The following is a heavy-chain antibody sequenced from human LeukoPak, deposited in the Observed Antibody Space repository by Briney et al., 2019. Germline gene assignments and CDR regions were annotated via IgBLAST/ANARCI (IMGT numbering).Heavy chain of an antibody. J-gene: IGHJ4*02. Sequence: KPSETLSLTCTVSGGSISSSSYYWGWIRQPPGKGLEWIGSIYYSGSTYYNPSLKSRVTISVDTSKNQFSLKLSSVTAADTAVYYCARDLTTSGFWSGYYTGGFDYWGQGTLVTVSS. CDR3: ARDLTTSGFWSGYYTGGFDY. CDR2: IYYSGST. CDR1: GGSISSSSYY. V-gene: IGHV4-39*07. D-gene: IGHD3-3*01.